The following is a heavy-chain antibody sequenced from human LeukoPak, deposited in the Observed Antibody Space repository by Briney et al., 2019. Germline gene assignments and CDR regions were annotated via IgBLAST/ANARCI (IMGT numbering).Heavy chain of an antibody. V-gene: IGHV4-59*01. Sequence: PSETLSLTCTVSGGSMSYYYWSWIRQPPGKGLEWIGSIYYSGSTNYNPSLQSRVTISVETSKNQVSLKLSSVTAADTAVYYCARHLYTGYDYWGQGILVTVSS. D-gene: IGHD5-12*01. CDR2: IYYSGST. CDR3: ARHLYTGYDY. CDR1: GGSMSYYY. J-gene: IGHJ4*02.